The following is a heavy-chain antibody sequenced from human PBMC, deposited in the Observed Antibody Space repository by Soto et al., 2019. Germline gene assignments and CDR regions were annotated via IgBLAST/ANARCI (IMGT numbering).Heavy chain of an antibody. J-gene: IGHJ6*02. CDR1: GGSVSTCSYD. V-gene: IGHV4-61*01. Sequence: LSLTCTVSGGSVSTCSYDWSWIRQPPGKGLEWIGKIFFTGSAHYNPSLRNRVTMSVDTSKDQFSLTLTSVTAADTAVYYCARDGHGMDVWGQGTTVTVSS. CDR2: IFFTGSA. CDR3: ARDGHGMDV.